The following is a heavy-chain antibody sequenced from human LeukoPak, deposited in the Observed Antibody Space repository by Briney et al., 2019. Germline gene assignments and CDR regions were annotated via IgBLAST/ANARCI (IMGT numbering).Heavy chain of an antibody. V-gene: IGHV4-39*07. CDR1: GGSISSSSYY. CDR3: ARGKSKFDY. J-gene: IGHJ4*02. Sequence: SETLSLTCTVSGGSISSSSYYWGWIRQPPGKGLEWIGTIYYSGSTYYNPSLKSRVTISVDTSKNQFSLKLSSVTAADTAVYYCARGKSKFDYWGQGTLVTVSS. CDR2: IYYSGST.